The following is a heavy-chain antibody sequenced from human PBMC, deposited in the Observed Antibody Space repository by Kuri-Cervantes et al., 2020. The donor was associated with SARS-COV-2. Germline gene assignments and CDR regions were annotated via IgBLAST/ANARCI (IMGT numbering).Heavy chain of an antibody. CDR3: AREVGYCDSGRCYGLDAFDI. Sequence: ASVKVSCKASGYTFSNHAIHWVRQAPGQGLEWMGWINTATGNTHYSQEFQGRVTITRDTAASTEFMELNSLRSEDTAVYYCAREVGYCDSGRCYGLDAFDIWGQGTMVTVSS. CDR2: INTATGNT. V-gene: IGHV1-3*04. J-gene: IGHJ3*02. CDR1: GYTFSNHA. D-gene: IGHD2-2*01.